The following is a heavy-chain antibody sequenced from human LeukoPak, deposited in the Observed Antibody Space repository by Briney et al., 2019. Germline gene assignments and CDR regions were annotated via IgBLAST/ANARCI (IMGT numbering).Heavy chain of an antibody. V-gene: IGHV4-34*01. CDR2: INHSGST. CDR1: GGSFSGYY. CDR3: ARGTGCSSTSCHQGWFDP. Sequence: PSETLSLTCAVYGGSFSGYYWSWIRQPPGKGLEWIGEINHSGSTNYNPSLKSRVTISVDTSKNQFSLKLSSVTAADTAVYYCARGTGCSSTSCHQGWFDPWGQETLVTVSS. J-gene: IGHJ5*02. D-gene: IGHD2-2*01.